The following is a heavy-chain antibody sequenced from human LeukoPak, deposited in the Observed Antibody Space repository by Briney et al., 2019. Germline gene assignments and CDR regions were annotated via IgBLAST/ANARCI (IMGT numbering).Heavy chain of an antibody. Sequence: GGSLRLSCAASGFTLSSYWMHWVRQAPGKGLVWVSRIESDGSSTSYADSVKGRFTISRNNAKNTLYLQMNSLRAEDTAVYYCARGYCSGGNCYRPFDYWGQGTLVTVSS. D-gene: IGHD2-15*01. CDR3: ARGYCSGGNCYRPFDY. CDR2: IESDGSST. J-gene: IGHJ4*02. V-gene: IGHV3-74*01. CDR1: GFTLSSYW.